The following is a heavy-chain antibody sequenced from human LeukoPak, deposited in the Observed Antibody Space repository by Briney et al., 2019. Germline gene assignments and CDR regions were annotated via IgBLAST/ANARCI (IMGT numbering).Heavy chain of an antibody. D-gene: IGHD3-3*01. CDR1: GFTFDDYA. J-gene: IGHJ4*02. CDR3: ALGIFTNFDY. CDR2: ISWNSGSI. V-gene: IGHV3-9*01. Sequence: GRSLRLSCAASGFTFDDYAMHWLRQAPGKGLEWVSGISWNSGSIGYADSVKGRFTISRDNAKNSLYLQMNSLRAEDTALYYCALGIFTNFDYWGQGTLVTVSS.